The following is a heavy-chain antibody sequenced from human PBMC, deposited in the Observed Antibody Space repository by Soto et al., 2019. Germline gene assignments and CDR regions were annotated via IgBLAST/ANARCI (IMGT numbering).Heavy chain of an antibody. CDR2: IKQDGSEK. D-gene: IGHD2-15*01. Sequence: GGSLRLSCAASGLTFSSYWMSWVRQAPGKGLEWVANIKQDGSEKYYVDSVKGRFTISRDNAKNSLYLQMNSLRAEDTAVYYCARDGSWAIDYWGQGTLVTVSS. V-gene: IGHV3-7*01. CDR3: ARDGSWAIDY. J-gene: IGHJ4*02. CDR1: GLTFSSYW.